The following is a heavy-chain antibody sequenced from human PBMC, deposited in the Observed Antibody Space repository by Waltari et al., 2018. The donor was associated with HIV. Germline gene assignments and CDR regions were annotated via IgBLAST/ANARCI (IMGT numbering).Heavy chain of an antibody. CDR3: AREFYYDSTGYNSGFDY. Sequence: QVHLVESGGGVVHPGRSLRLSCAASGFTFSTYVMHWVRQAAGKGVGWVADISYDGSDKYHADSVKGRFTISRDNSRNTLYLQMNSLRPEDTAVYFCAREFYYDSTGYNSGFDYWGQGTLVTVSS. J-gene: IGHJ4*02. D-gene: IGHD3-22*01. CDR2: ISYDGSDK. CDR1: GFTFSTYV. V-gene: IGHV3-30*01.